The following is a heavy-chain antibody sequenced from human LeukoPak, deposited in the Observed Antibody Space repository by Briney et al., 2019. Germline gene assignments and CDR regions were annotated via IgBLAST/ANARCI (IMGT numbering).Heavy chain of an antibody. CDR1: GFTFSDYY. CDR2: ISSSSSSYT. Sequence: NSGGSLILSCAASGFTFSDYYMSWIRQAPGKGLEWVSYISSSSSSYTNYADSVKGRFTISRDNAKNSLYLQMNSLRAEDTAVYYCARSPRYCSSTSCQGGNWFDPWGQGTLVTVSS. CDR3: ARSPRYCSSTSCQGGNWFDP. V-gene: IGHV3-11*03. J-gene: IGHJ5*02. D-gene: IGHD2-2*01.